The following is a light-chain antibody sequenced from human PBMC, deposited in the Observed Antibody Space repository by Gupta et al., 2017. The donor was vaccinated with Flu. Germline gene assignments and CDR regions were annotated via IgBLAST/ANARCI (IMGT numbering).Light chain of an antibody. CDR1: SSDVGGYNY. J-gene: IGLJ2*01. Sequence: QSALTPPASVSGSPGQSITIPCTGTSSDVGGYNYVSWYQQHPGKAPKLMIYEVSNRPSGVSNRFSGSKSGNTASLTISGLQAEDEADYYCSSYTSSSTPVVFGGGTKLTVL. V-gene: IGLV2-14*01. CDR2: EVS. CDR3: SSYTSSSTPVV.